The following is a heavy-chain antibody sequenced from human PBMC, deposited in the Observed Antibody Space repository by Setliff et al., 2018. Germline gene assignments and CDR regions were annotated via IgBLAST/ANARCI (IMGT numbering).Heavy chain of an antibody. J-gene: IGHJ4*02. V-gene: IGHV1-18*01. Sequence: ASVKVSCKASGYTFTSYGISWVRQAPGQGLEWMGWISAYNGDTNYAQRFQGRVTLTTDTSASAAYMELRNLRPDDTAVYYCARLVRYCTRTSCQRTPGAEYWGQGTLVTVSS. CDR3: ARLVRYCTRTSCQRTPGAEY. CDR2: ISAYNGDT. CDR1: GYTFTSYG. D-gene: IGHD2-2*01.